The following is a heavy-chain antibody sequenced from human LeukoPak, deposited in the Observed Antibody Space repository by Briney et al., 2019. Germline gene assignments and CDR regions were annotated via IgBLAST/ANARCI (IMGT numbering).Heavy chain of an antibody. V-gene: IGHV3-9*01. J-gene: IGHJ4*02. CDR2: ISWNSGSI. CDR3: AKSGSMIVVVITPHYFDY. Sequence: GGSLRLSCAASGFTFDDYAMHWVRQAPGKGLEWVSGISWNSGSIGYADSVKGRFTISRDNSKNTLYLQMNSLRAEDTAVYYCAKSGSMIVVVITPHYFDYWGQGTLVTVSS. CDR1: GFTFDDYA. D-gene: IGHD3-22*01.